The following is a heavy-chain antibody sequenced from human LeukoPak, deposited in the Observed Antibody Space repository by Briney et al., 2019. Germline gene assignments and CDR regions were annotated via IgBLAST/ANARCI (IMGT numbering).Heavy chain of an antibody. V-gene: IGHV3-7*01. CDR2: IKQDGSGK. CDR1: GFTFSSYW. Sequence: GGSLRLSCAASGFTFSSYWMSWVRQAPGKGLEWVANIKQDGSGKYYVDSVKGRFTISRDNAKNSLYLQMNSLRAEDTAVYYCARGGDRITGTTSAFDIWGQGTMVTVSS. CDR3: ARGGDRITGTTSAFDI. D-gene: IGHD1-20*01. J-gene: IGHJ3*02.